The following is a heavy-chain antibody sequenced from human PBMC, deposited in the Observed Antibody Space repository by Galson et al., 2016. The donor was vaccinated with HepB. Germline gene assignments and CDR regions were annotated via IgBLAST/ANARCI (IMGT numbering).Heavy chain of an antibody. J-gene: IGHJ6*02. V-gene: IGHV3-33*01. D-gene: IGHD5-18*01. CDR2: IWFDGSNK. Sequence: SLRLSCAASGFIFNTYGMHWVRQAPSKGLEWVALIWFDGSNKYYADSVKGRFTISRDNSNSTLHLQMDSLRAEDTAVYFCARDYLGVQVYLRGNYGMDVWGQGTTVTVSS. CDR1: GFIFNTYG. CDR3: ARDYLGVQVYLRGNYGMDV.